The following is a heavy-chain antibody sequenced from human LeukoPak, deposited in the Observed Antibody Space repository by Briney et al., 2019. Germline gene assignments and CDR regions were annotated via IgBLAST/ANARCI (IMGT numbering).Heavy chain of an antibody. J-gene: IGHJ6*03. CDR2: INHSGST. CDR1: GGSFSGYY. V-gene: IGHV4-34*01. Sequence: PSETLSLTCAVYGGSFSGYYWSWIRQPPGKGLEWIGEINHSGSTNYNPSLKSRVTISVDTSKNQFSLKLSSVTAADTAVYYCARSSEGRYYYDSSGYSYYYYYMDVWGKGTTVTISS. CDR3: ARSSEGRYYYDSSGYSYYYYYMDV. D-gene: IGHD3-22*01.